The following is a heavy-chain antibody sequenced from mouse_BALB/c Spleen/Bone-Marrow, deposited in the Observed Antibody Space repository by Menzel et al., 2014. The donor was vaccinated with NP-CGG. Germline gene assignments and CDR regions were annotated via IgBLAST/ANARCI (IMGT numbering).Heavy chain of an antibody. Sequence: EVKVVGSGGGLVQPGGSLKLSCAASGFTFSSYGMSWVRQTPDKRLELVASINSNGGSTYYPDSVKGRFTISRDNAKNTLSLQMSSLKSEDTAMYYCARGNYGNYVDYFDYWGQGTTLTVSS. D-gene: IGHD2-1*01. CDR1: GFTFSSYG. CDR3: ARGNYGNYVDYFDY. V-gene: IGHV5-6-3*01. CDR2: INSNGGST. J-gene: IGHJ2*01.